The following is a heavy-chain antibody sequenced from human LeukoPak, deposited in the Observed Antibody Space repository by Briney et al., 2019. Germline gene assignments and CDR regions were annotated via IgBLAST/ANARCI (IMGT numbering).Heavy chain of an antibody. CDR1: GGSISSYY. CDR3: ARRTPYGDGYYFDY. D-gene: IGHD4-17*01. J-gene: IGHJ4*02. CDR2: IYYSGST. V-gene: IGHV4-59*08. Sequence: SETLSLTCTVSGGSISSYYWSWIRQPPGKGLEWIGYIYYSGSTNYNPPLKSRVTISVDTSKNQFSLKLSSVTAADTAVYYCARRTPYGDGYYFDYWGQGTLVTVSS.